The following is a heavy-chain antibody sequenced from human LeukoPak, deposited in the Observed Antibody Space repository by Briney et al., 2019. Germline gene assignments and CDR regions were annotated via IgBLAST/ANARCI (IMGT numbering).Heavy chain of an antibody. D-gene: IGHD5-12*01. V-gene: IGHV4-4*09. Sequence: SETLSLTCTVSGGSISSYYWSWIRQPPGKGLEWIGYIYTSGSTNYKPSLKSRVTISVDTSKNQFSLKLSSVTAADTAVYYCAGTEVATISAFDYWGQGTLVTVSS. CDR3: AGTEVATISAFDY. CDR1: GGSISSYY. CDR2: IYTSGST. J-gene: IGHJ4*02.